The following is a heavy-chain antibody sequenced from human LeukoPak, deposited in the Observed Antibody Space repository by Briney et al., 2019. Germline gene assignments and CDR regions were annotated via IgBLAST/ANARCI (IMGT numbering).Heavy chain of an antibody. CDR1: GFTVSSNY. Sequence: GRSLRLSCAASGFTVSSNYMSWVRQAPGKGLEWVSVIYSGGSTYYADSVKGRSTISRDNSKNTLYLQMNSLRAEDTAVYYCARDHITMVRGVSDAFDIWGQGTMVTVSS. D-gene: IGHD3-10*01. CDR2: IYSGGST. J-gene: IGHJ3*02. V-gene: IGHV3-53*01. CDR3: ARDHITMVRGVSDAFDI.